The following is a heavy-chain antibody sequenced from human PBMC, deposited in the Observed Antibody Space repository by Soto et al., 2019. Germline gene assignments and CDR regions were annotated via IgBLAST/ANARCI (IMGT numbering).Heavy chain of an antibody. CDR1: RFTFSSYA. CDR3: AKDRSDYVSSSDY. CDR2: ISGSGGST. V-gene: IGHV3-23*01. Sequence: QPGGSLRLSCAAPRFTFSSYAMSWVRQAPGKGLEWVSAISGSGGSTYYADSVKGRFTISRDNSKNTLYLQMNSLRAEDTAVYYCAKDRSDYVSSSDYWGQGTLVTVSS. J-gene: IGHJ4*02. D-gene: IGHD4-17*01.